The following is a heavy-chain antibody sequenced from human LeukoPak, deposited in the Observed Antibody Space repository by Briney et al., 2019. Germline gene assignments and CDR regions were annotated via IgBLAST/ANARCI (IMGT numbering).Heavy chain of an antibody. CDR1: GYTFTSYG. V-gene: IGHV1-18*01. CDR2: ISAYNGNT. D-gene: IGHD5-18*01. J-gene: IGHJ6*02. Sequence: ASVKVSCKASGYTFTSYGISWVRQAPGQGLEWMVWISAYNGNTNYAQKLQGRVTMTTDTSTSTAYMELRSLRSEDTAVYYCARAGVAAMVTYYYYGMDVWGQGTTVTVSS. CDR3: ARAGVAAMVTYYYYGMDV.